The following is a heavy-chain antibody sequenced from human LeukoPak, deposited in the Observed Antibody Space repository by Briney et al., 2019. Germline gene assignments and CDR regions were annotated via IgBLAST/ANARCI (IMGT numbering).Heavy chain of an antibody. CDR2: IKQDGSAK. CDR3: ATESWYHFAY. Sequence: PGGSLRLSCAASGFTFSSYAMSWVRQAPGRGLEWVANIKQDGSAKYYVDSVKGRFTISRDNAKNSLFLQMNSLRAEDTAVYYCATESWYHFAYWGQGTLVTVSS. CDR1: GFTFSSYA. J-gene: IGHJ4*02. D-gene: IGHD6-13*01. V-gene: IGHV3-7*01.